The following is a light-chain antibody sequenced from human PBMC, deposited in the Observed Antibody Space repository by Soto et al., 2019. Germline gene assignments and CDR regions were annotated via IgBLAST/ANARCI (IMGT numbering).Light chain of an antibody. CDR1: QSLEDSDGNSY. CDR2: KIS. V-gene: IGKV2-24*01. Sequence: IVMTQTPLSSAVTLGQPASISCRSSQSLEDSDGNSYLSWLHQRPGQPPRLLIYKISNRLSGVPDRFSGSGAGTVFTLRISRVKADDVGLYYCMQATQFPWTFGQGTRVEIK. CDR3: MQATQFPWT. J-gene: IGKJ1*01.